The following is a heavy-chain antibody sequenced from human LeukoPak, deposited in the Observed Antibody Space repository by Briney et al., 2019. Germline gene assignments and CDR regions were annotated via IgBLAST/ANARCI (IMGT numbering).Heavy chain of an antibody. V-gene: IGHV3-66*01. CDR2: IYSGGST. J-gene: IGHJ3*02. Sequence: GGSLRLSCAASGFTVSSSYMSWVRQAPGKGLEWVSVIYSGGSTYYADSVKGRFTISRDNSKNTLYLQMNSLRAEDTAVYYCARAVPGSRDILTGYFVGYAFDIWGQGTMVTVSS. D-gene: IGHD3-9*01. CDR3: ARAVPGSRDILTGYFVGYAFDI. CDR1: GFTVSSSY.